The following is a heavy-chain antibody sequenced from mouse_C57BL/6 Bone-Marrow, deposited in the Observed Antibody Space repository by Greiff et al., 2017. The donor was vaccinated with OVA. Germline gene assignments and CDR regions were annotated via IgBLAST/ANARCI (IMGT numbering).Heavy chain of an antibody. CDR3: VRRAMDY. V-gene: IGHV1-64*01. CDR2: IHPNSGNT. CDR1: GYTFTSYW. Sequence: QVQLQQPGAELVKPGASVKLSCKASGYTFTSYWMPWVQQTPGQGLEWIGMIHPNSGNTNYTEKFKSKATLTVDKSSSTAYMQLSSLTSEDSAVYYCVRRAMDYWGQGTSVTVSS. J-gene: IGHJ4*01.